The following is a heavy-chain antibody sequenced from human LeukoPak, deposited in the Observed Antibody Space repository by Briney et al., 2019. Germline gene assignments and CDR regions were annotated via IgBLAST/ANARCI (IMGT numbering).Heavy chain of an antibody. CDR2: ISSSSSYI. V-gene: IGHV3-21*01. CDR3: AKAFYDFWSGQDY. J-gene: IGHJ4*02. Sequence: GGSLRLSCAASGFTFSSYSMNWVRQAPGKGLEWVSSISSSSSYIYYADSVKGRFTISRDNAKNSLYLQMNSLRAEDTAAYYCAKAFYDFWSGQDYWGQGTLVTVSS. D-gene: IGHD3-3*01. CDR1: GFTFSSYS.